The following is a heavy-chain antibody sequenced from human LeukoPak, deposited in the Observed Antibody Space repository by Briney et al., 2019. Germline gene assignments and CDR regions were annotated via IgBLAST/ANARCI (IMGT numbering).Heavy chain of an antibody. V-gene: IGHV3-7*03. Sequence: GGSLRLSCAASGFTFSNAWMSWVRQAPGKGLEWVAGIGYRDSIKGRFTISRDNGKNSLYLQMNSLRVEDTAVYYCGRVHNYAFDNWGQGTLVSVAS. CDR3: GRVHNYAFDN. D-gene: IGHD1-1*01. CDR1: GFTFSNAW. CDR2: IGY. J-gene: IGHJ4*02.